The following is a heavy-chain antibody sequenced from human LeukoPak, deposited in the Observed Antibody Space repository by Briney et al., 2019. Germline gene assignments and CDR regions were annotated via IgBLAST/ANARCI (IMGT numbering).Heavy chain of an antibody. CDR2: ISAYNGNT. CDR1: GYTFTSYA. CDR3: ARAHSSSWSSAIYYMDV. V-gene: IGHV1-18*01. J-gene: IGHJ6*03. Sequence: ASVKVSCKASGYTFTSYAMNWVRQAPGQGLEWMGWISAYNGNTNYARKLQGRVTMTTDTSTSTAYMELRSLRSDDTAVYYCARAHSSSWSSAIYYMDVWGKGTTVTVSS. D-gene: IGHD6-13*01.